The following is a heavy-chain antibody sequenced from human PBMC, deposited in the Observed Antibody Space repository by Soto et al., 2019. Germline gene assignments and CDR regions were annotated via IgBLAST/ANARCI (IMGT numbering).Heavy chain of an antibody. J-gene: IGHJ5*02. CDR3: ARVGGSGSLEVYYYYTMYH. CDR1: GGSISSGGYS. D-gene: IGHD3-10*01. CDR2: IYHSGST. Sequence: SETLSLTCAVSGGSISSGGYSWSWIRQPPGKGLEWIGYIYHSGSTYYNPSLKSRVTISVDRSKNQFSLKLSSVTAADTAVYYCARVGGSGSLEVYYYYTMYHWGPGTLVTVSS. V-gene: IGHV4-30-2*01.